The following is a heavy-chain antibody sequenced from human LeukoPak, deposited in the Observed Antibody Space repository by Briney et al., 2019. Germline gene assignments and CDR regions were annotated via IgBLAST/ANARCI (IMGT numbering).Heavy chain of an antibody. Sequence: TGGSLRLSCAAPGFTFSNYWMSWVRQAPGKGMERVANIKEDESEKYYVGSVKGRFTISRDNTRTSLYLQMNSLRVEDTPVYYCATPPGDPPNYWGQGTLVTVSS. CDR2: IKEDESEK. CDR1: GFTFSNYW. J-gene: IGHJ4*02. V-gene: IGHV3-7*03. CDR3: ATPPGDPPNY.